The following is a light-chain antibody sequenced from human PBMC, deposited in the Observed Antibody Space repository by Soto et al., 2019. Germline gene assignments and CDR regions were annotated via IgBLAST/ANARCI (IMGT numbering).Light chain of an antibody. CDR3: QQYYSTWT. Sequence: IVMTQSPDSLAVSLGERATINCKSSQSVLYSSNNKNYLAWYQQKPGQPPKLLIYWASTRESGVPDRFSGSGSGTDFTLTISSLQAEDVAVYYCQQYYSTWTFGQETKVEIK. J-gene: IGKJ1*01. CDR2: WAS. V-gene: IGKV4-1*01. CDR1: QSVLYSSNNKNY.